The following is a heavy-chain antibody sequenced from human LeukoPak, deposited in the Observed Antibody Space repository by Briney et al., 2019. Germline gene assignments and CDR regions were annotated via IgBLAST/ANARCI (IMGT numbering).Heavy chain of an antibody. D-gene: IGHD7-27*01. CDR3: AKDLGRPNLYYYYMDV. CDR1: GFTFSSYA. CDR2: ISGSGGST. Sequence: GGSLRLSCAASGFTFSSYAMSWVRQAPGKGLEWVSAISGSGGSTYYADSVKGRFTISRDNSKNTLYLQMNSLRAEDTAVYYCAKDLGRPNLYYYYMDVWGKGTTVTISS. V-gene: IGHV3-23*01. J-gene: IGHJ6*03.